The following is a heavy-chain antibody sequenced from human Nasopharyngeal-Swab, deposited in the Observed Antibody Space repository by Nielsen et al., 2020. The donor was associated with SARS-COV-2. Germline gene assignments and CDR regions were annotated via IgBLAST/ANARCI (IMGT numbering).Heavy chain of an antibody. J-gene: IGHJ4*02. D-gene: IGHD3-10*01. Sequence: TLSLTCVVAGGSISSADYSWNWIRQSPGRGLEWIGNIYHSGSTSYNPSLKSRVTISVDRSKSHFSLKMTSVTAADTAVYFCARGKDFGEYYFDYWGQGTLVTVSS. CDR1: GGSISSADYS. CDR3: ARGKDFGEYYFDY. CDR2: IYHSGST. V-gene: IGHV4-30-2*06.